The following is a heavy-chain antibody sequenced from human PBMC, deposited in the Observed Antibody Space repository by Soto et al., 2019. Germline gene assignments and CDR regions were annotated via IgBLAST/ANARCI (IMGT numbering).Heavy chain of an antibody. CDR1: GGSISSGGYY. J-gene: IGHJ4*02. CDR2: ILHSGST. Sequence: SETLSLTCTVSGGSISSGGYYWTWIRQHPGKGLEWIGNILHSGSTYYNPSLKSRLTISIDTSKNQFSLKLSSVTAADTAVYFCARTTTVTTIDYWGQGTLVTVSS. D-gene: IGHD4-17*01. V-gene: IGHV4-31*03. CDR3: ARTTTVTTIDY.